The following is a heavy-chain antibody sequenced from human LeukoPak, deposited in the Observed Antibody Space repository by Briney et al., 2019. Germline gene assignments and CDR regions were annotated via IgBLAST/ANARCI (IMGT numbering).Heavy chain of an antibody. Sequence: SETLSLTCAVSGYSISSGYYWGWIRQPPGKGLEWIGSIYHSGSTYYNPSLKSRVTISVDTSKNQLSLKLSSVTAADTAVYYCARHKSSEWGAGDFDYWGQGTLVTVSS. D-gene: IGHD3-3*01. CDR2: IYHSGST. J-gene: IGHJ4*02. CDR3: ARHKSSEWGAGDFDY. V-gene: IGHV4-38-2*01. CDR1: GYSISSGYY.